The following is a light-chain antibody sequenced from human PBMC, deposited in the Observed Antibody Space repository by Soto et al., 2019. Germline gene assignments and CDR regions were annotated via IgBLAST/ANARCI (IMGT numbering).Light chain of an antibody. CDR2: GAS. J-gene: IGKJ2*01. V-gene: IGKV3-20*01. CDR3: QQYGTSPPYT. CDR1: ESINYNY. Sequence: EIVLTQSPGTLSLSPGERVTLSCRASESINYNYLVWYQQKPGQAPRLLVYGASSRATGIPDRFSGGGSGTDFTLTISRLEPEDFAVYYCQQYGTSPPYTFGQGTKLEIK.